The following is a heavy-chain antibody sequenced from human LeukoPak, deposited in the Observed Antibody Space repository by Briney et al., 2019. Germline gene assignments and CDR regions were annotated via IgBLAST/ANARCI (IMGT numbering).Heavy chain of an antibody. J-gene: IGHJ6*02. D-gene: IGHD3-10*01. V-gene: IGHV3-23*01. CDR3: TKGGDITNSWYYYGMDV. CDR2: VSGGLGAT. Sequence: GGSLRLSCAASGFTFDTYAISWGRQAPGKGLEWVASVSGGLGATYYSDSVRGRFTISRDNSKKTVSLQLNSLRAEDTGVYYCTKGGDITNSWYYYGMDVWGQGTTVIVSS. CDR1: GFTFDTYA.